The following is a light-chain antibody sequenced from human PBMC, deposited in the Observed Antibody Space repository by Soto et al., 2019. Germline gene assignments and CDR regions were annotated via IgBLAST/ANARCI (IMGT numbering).Light chain of an antibody. CDR1: SSDVGDYNY. CDR2: DVS. J-gene: IGLJ2*01. CDR3: SSVAGSPVV. V-gene: IGLV2-8*01. Sequence: QSALTQPPSASGSLGQSVTIPCTGTSSDVGDYNYVSWYQQQPGTVPKLMIYDVSKRPSGVPDLFSGSKSCNTASLTVSGLQAEDESDYSCSSVAGSPVVFGGGTKLTVL.